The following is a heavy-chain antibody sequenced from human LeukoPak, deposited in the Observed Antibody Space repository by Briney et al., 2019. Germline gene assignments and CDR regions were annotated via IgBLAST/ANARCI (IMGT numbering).Heavy chain of an antibody. D-gene: IGHD2-21*02. CDR3: AREHIVVVTAIRPAFDY. CDR1: GYTFTSYY. CDR2: INPSGGST. V-gene: IGHV1-46*01. Sequence: GASVKVSCKASGYTFTSYYMHWVRQAPGQGLEWMGIINPSGGSTSYAQKFQGRVTMTRDTSTSTVYMELSSLRSEDTAVYYCAREHIVVVTAIRPAFDYWGQGTLVTVSS. J-gene: IGHJ4*02.